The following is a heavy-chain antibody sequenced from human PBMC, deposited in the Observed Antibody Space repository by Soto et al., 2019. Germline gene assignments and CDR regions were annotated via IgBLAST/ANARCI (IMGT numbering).Heavy chain of an antibody. CDR3: ARQAYSGHEFHY. Sequence: PGESLKISCQASGYPFAKCWVAWVRQMPGKGLEWVGLINPGDSDARYSPSFQGQVTISVDKSISTAYLLWSRMQAPDTAMYFCARQAYSGHEFHYWGPGTLVKVSS. J-gene: IGHJ4*02. CDR1: GYPFAKCW. V-gene: IGHV5-51*01. CDR2: INPGDSDA. D-gene: IGHD1-26*01.